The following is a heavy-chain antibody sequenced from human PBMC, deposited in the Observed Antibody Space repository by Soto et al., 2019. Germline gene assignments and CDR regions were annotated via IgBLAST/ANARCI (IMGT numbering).Heavy chain of an antibody. CDR3: ARGQTSGWYRGVLDF. V-gene: IGHV1-18*04. D-gene: IGHD6-19*01. Sequence: ASVKVSCKASGYTFPNYVINWVRQARGQGLEWMGWITGYNGDTNYAQKFQGRLTMTTDISSRTAYMELRNLRSDDTAVYYCARGQTSGWYRGVLDFWGQGTLVTVSS. CDR1: GYTFPNYV. J-gene: IGHJ4*02. CDR2: ITGYNGDT.